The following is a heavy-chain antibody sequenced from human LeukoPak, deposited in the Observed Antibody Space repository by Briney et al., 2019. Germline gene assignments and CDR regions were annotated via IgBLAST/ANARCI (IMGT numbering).Heavy chain of an antibody. J-gene: IGHJ4*02. CDR3: ARGPVRTVVTYRVIRGFDY. CDR2: IKQDGSEK. CDR1: GFTLSSYW. D-gene: IGHD4-23*01. V-gene: IGHV3-7*01. Sequence: GGSLRLSCAASGFTLSSYWMSWVRQAPGKGLEWVANIKQDGSEKYYVDSVKGRFTISRDNGKNSLYLQMNSLRAEDTAVYYCARGPVRTVVTYRVIRGFDYWGQGTLVTVSS.